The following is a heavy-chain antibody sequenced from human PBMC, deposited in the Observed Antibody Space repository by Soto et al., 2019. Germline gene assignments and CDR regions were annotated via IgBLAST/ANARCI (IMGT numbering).Heavy chain of an antibody. V-gene: IGHV3-7*03. CDR3: PRYWPLDP. J-gene: IGHJ5*02. CDR1: GLILRNYW. CDR2: IKEDGSEK. Sequence: PGGSLRLSCADSGLILRNYWMSWVRQAPGMGLQWVASIKEDGSEKYYVDPVKGRFTISRENAKNSLYLQMNSLRAEDTAVYYWPRYWPLDPYGEGILVIVTS. D-gene: IGHD2-15*01.